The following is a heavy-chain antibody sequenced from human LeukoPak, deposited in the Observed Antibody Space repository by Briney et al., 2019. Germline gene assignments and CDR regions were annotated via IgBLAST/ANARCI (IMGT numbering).Heavy chain of an antibody. CDR1: GGTFSSYA. Sequence: ASVKVSCKASGGTFSSYAISWVRQAPGQGLEWMGGIIPIFGTANYAQKFQGRVTVTADESTSTAYMELSSLRSEDTAVYYCASEVLAGSTVVTPGSFDYWGQGTLVTVSS. D-gene: IGHD4-23*01. CDR3: ASEVLAGSTVVTPGSFDY. CDR2: IIPIFGTA. J-gene: IGHJ4*02. V-gene: IGHV1-69*13.